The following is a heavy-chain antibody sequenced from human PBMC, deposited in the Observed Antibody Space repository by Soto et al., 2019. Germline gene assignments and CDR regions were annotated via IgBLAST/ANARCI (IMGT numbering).Heavy chain of an antibody. CDR3: SIITYYYGFLFFSY. V-gene: IGHV4-59*01. D-gene: IGHD3-10*01. CDR1: GGSISSYY. J-gene: IGHJ4*01. CDR2: IYYSGST. Sequence: PSETLSLTCTVSGGSISSYYWSWIRQPPGKGLEWIGYIYYSGSTNYNPSLKSRGTISVDTSKNQVSLKLRSVTAADTAVYYCSIITYYYGFLFFSYWGQEPWSPSPQ.